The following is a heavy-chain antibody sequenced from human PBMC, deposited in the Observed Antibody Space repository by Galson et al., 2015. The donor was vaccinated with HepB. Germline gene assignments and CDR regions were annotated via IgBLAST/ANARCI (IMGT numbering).Heavy chain of an antibody. CDR2: ISYDGSNK. D-gene: IGHD5-18*01. CDR1: GFGFSNTW. CDR3: ARDSEEDSYGYVTTWLDP. V-gene: IGHV3-30-3*01. Sequence: SLRLSCAASGFGFSNTWMGWVRQAPGKGLEWVALISYDGSNKYYADSVKGRFTISRDNSKSTLYLQMDSLRAEDTAVYFCARDSEEDSYGYVTTWLDPWGQGTLATVSS. J-gene: IGHJ5*02.